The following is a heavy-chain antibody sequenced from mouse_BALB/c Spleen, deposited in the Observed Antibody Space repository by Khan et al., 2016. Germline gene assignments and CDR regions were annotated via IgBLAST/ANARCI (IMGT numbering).Heavy chain of an antibody. CDR3: ARQAGNPHYAMDY. Sequence: QVQLQQPGAGLVKPGASVKLSCKATGYTFTEYIIHWVKQRSGQGLEWIGWFYPLSGSIKYNEKFKDKATLTADKSSSTVYMELSRLTSEDSAVYFYARQAGNPHYAMDYWGQGTSVTVSS. D-gene: IGHD2-1*01. J-gene: IGHJ4*01. CDR1: GYTFTEYI. V-gene: IGHV1-62-2*01. CDR2: FYPLSGSI.